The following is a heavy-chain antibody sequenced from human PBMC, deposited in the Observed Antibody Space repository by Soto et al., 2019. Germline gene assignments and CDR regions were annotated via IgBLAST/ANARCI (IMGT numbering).Heavy chain of an antibody. CDR3: ARRSVDRVESSRLYEY. D-gene: IGHD3-22*01. J-gene: IGHJ4*02. CDR1: GGPFGAFY. V-gene: IGHV4-34*01. CDR2: INHSGGP. Sequence: PSDTLSLTCAEYGGPFGAFYWSWIRQPPGKGVEWVGEINHSGGPSYNPSLKSRVTISVDTSKSQFSLKLTSVTAADRAVYYCARRSVDRVESSRLYEYWGAGTPVTVAS.